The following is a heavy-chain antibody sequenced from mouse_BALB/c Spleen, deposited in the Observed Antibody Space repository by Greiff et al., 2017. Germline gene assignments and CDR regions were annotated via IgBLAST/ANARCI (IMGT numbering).Heavy chain of an antibody. V-gene: IGHV7-1*02. Sequence: EVNVVESGGGLVQPGGSLRLSCATSGFTFSDFYMGWVRQPPGKRRGGIAASRNKAKDYTTEYSASVKGRFIVSRDISQSILYLHMNALRAEDTAIYHCARTLRRHYAMEYWGQGTSVSVSS. CDR3: ARTLRRHYAMEY. CDR1: GFTFSDFY. CDR2: SRNKAKDYTT. J-gene: IGHJ4*01.